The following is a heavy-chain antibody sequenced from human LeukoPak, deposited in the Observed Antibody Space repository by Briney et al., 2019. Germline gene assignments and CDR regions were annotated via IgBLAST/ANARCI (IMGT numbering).Heavy chain of an antibody. CDR2: ISGSGGST. J-gene: IGHJ4*02. D-gene: IGHD3-10*01. CDR3: AKEQSRWFGELIDY. Sequence: PGGSLRLSCAASGFTFSSYAMSWVREAPGKGLEWVSAISGSGGSTYYADSVKGRFTISRDNSKNTLYLQMNSLRAEDTAVYYCAKEQSRWFGELIDYWGQGTLVTVSS. CDR1: GFTFSSYA. V-gene: IGHV3-23*01.